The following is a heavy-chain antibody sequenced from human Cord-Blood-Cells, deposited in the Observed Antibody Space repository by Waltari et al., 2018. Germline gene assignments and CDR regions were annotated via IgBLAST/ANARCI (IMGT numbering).Heavy chain of an antibody. CDR1: GYTFPGYY. V-gene: IGHV1-2*02. CDR2: INPNSGGT. CDR3: ARLYSSSWYAFDI. D-gene: IGHD6-13*01. J-gene: IGHJ3*02. Sequence: QVQLVQSGAEVKKPGASVKVPCKASGYTFPGYYMPWVRQAPGQGLEWMGWINPNSGGTNYAQKFQGRVTMTRDTSISTAYMELSRLRSDDTAVYYCARLYSSSWYAFDIWGQGTMVTVSS.